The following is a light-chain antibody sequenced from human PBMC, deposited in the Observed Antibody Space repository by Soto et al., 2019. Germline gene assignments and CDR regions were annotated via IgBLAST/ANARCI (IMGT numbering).Light chain of an antibody. J-gene: IGKJ1*01. CDR1: QGVAGN. V-gene: IGKV3D-15*01. CDR3: QQYFDWPRWT. CDR2: AVS. Sequence: EGVRTQATPTLSVSPGEGATLSCRSSQGVAGNLAWYQQKPGQAPRLLIYAVSTRAAGIPARFSGSGSETEFTLTISSLQSDDFAVYYCQQYFDWPRWTFGQGTKVDNK.